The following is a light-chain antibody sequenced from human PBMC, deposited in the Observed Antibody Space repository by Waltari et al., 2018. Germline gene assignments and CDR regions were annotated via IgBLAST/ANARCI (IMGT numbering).Light chain of an antibody. CDR1: QSVGSSS. Sequence: EIVLTQSPGTASLSPGERATLSCRASQSVGSSSLAWYQQKPGQAPRLVIYRASRRATGIPDRFSGSGSGTDLSLTISRLEPEDFAVYYCQQHGTLPATFGQGTKVEIK. CDR2: RAS. V-gene: IGKV3-20*01. J-gene: IGKJ1*01. CDR3: QQHGTLPAT.